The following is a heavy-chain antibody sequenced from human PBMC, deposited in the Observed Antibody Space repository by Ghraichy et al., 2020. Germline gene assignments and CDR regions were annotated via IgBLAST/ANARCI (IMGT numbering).Heavy chain of an antibody. D-gene: IGHD2-21*02. CDR2: VHSSGST. V-gene: IGHV4-59*01. J-gene: IGHJ4*02. CDR3: ARGGVVTAYRPPFDY. Sequence: GSLRLSCTVSGGSFTNYYWAWIRQPPGKGLQWIGYVHSSGSTNYNPSLKSRVTISVDTSKNQFSLKLSSVTAADTAVYYCARGGVVTAYRPPFDYWGQGTLVTVSS. CDR1: GGSFTNYY.